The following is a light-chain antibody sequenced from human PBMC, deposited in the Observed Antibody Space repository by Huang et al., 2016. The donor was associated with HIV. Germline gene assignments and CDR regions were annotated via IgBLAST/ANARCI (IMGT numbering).Light chain of an antibody. Sequence: DIQMTQSPSSLSASVGDRVTITCRASQRINSYLNWYQQKPWKAPNLLIYGASSLQSWVPSRFSGSGSGTDFTLTISSLQPEDFATYYCQQSYNTPTFGHGTKVEI. CDR1: QRINSY. J-gene: IGKJ1*01. V-gene: IGKV1-39*01. CDR3: QQSYNTPT. CDR2: GAS.